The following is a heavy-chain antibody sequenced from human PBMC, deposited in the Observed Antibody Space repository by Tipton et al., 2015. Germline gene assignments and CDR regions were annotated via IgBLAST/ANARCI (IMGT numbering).Heavy chain of an antibody. Sequence: GLVKPSETLSLTCTVSGAFINSYYWSWIRQPPGKGLEWVGYIHYSGSINYNPSLKSRVTISIDTSWTQFSLKLSSVTAADTAFYFCARLDLRDGSNWIAGDLWGRGTLVTVSS. CDR2: IHYSGSI. D-gene: IGHD5-24*01. CDR3: ARLDLRDGSNWIAGDL. V-gene: IGHV4-59*01. CDR1: GAFINSYY. J-gene: IGHJ2*01.